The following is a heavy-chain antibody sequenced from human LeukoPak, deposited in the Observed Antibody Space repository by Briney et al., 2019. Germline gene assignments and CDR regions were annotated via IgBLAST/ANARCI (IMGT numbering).Heavy chain of an antibody. Sequence: SVKVSCKASGGTFSSYAISWVRQAPGQGLEWMGWISAYNGNTNYAQKLQGRVTMTTDTSTSTAYMELRSLRSDDTAVYYCARDCPTHPCPGDYWGQGALVSVSS. V-gene: IGHV1-18*01. CDR2: ISAYNGNT. D-gene: IGHD5/OR15-5a*01. CDR1: GGTFSSYA. J-gene: IGHJ4*02. CDR3: ARDCPTHPCPGDY.